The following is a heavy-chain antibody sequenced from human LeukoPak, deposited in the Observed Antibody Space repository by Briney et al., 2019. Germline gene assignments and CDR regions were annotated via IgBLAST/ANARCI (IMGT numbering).Heavy chain of an antibody. D-gene: IGHD4/OR15-4a*01. J-gene: IGHJ3*01. CDR2: INPNSGGT. V-gene: IGHV1-2*02. CDR3: AREEGLWLDV. CDR1: GYTFTGYF. Sequence: ASVKVSCKAFGYTFTGYFIHWMRQAPGQGLEWMGWINPNSGGTSYAQKFQGRVAMTLDTSISTAYMDLSRLRSDDTAVYYCAREEGLWLDVWGQGTMVTVSS.